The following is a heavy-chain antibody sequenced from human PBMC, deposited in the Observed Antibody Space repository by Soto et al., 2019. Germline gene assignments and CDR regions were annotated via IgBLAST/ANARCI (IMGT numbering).Heavy chain of an antibody. CDR3: ARAHRSIFGVVIQFDY. Sequence: TSETLSLTCTVSGGSISSGDYYWSWIRQPPGKGLEWIGYIYYSGSTYYNPSLKSRVTISVDTSKNQFSLKLSSVTAADTAVYYCARAHRSIFGVVIQFDYWGQGTLVTVSS. D-gene: IGHD3-3*01. CDR2: IYYSGST. J-gene: IGHJ4*02. V-gene: IGHV4-30-4*01. CDR1: GGSISSGDYY.